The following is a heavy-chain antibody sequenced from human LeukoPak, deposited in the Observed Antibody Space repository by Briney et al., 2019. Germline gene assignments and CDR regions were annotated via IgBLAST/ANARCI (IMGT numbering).Heavy chain of an antibody. J-gene: IGHJ4*02. V-gene: IGHV3-15*01. CDR3: TTDKGGSGWWDYFDY. D-gene: IGHD6-19*01. Sequence: GGSLRLSCAASGFTFSNAWMSWVRQAPGKGLEWVGRIKSKTDGGTTDYAAPVKGRFTISRDDSKNTLYLQMNSLKTEDTAVYYCTTDKGGSGWWDYFDYWGQGTLVTVSS. CDR2: IKSKTDGGTT. CDR1: GFTFSNAW.